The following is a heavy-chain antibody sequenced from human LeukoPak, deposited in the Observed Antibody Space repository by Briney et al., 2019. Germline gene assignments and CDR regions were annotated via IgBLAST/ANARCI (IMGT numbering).Heavy chain of an antibody. D-gene: IGHD5-18*01. CDR2: INPNSGGT. CDR1: GYTFTGYH. Sequence: ASVKVSCKASGYTFTGYHMHWVRQAPGQGLEWMGWINPNSGGTNYAQKFQGRVTVTTDTSTSTVYMELRSLRSDDTAVYYCARDGGTAGYSSGSDYWGQGTLVTVSS. J-gene: IGHJ4*02. V-gene: IGHV1-2*02. CDR3: ARDGGTAGYSSGSDY.